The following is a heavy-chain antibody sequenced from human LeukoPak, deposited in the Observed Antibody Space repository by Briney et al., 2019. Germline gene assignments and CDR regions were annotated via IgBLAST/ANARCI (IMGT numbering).Heavy chain of an antibody. CDR2: INSDGSST. CDR1: GFTLSSYF. CDR3: ARASGSYFDD. Sequence: GGSLRLSCAASGFTLSSYFMHGGRHARGEGLVWGSRINSDGSSTRYADSVKGRFTISRDNAKNTVYLQMNSLRAEDTAVYYCARASGSYFDDWGQGTLVTVSS. D-gene: IGHD1-26*01. J-gene: IGHJ4*02. V-gene: IGHV3-74*01.